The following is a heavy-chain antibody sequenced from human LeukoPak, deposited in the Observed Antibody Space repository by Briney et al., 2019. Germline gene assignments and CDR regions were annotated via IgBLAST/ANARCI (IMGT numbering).Heavy chain of an antibody. CDR2: IYHSGST. V-gene: IGHV4-38-2*01. D-gene: IGHD2-2*01. CDR1: GHSISSGYY. Sequence: SETLSLTCAVSGHSISSGYYWGWIRQPPGKGLEWIGSIYHSGSTYYNPSLKSRVTISVDTSKNQFSLKLSSVTAADTAVYYCARSLVVPAAIGSYYFDYWGQGTLVTVSS. CDR3: ARSLVVPAAIGSYYFDY. J-gene: IGHJ4*02.